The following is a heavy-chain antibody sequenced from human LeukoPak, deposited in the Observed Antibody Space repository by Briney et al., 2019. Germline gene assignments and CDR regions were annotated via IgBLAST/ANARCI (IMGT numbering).Heavy chain of an antibody. D-gene: IGHD1-26*01. CDR2: IKQDGSEK. V-gene: IGHV3-7*01. CDR1: GFTFSSYW. CDR3: ARVGGEVARPYYYYGMDV. J-gene: IGHJ6*02. Sequence: PGGSLRLSYAASGFTFSSYWMSWVRQAPGKGLEWVANIKQDGSEKYYVDSVKGRFTISRDNAKNSLYLQMNSLRAEDTAVYYCARVGGEVARPYYYYGMDVWGQGTTVTVSS.